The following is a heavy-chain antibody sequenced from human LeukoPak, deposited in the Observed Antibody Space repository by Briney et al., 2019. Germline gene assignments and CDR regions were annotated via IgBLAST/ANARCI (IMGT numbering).Heavy chain of an antibody. CDR1: GFSFSNYK. D-gene: IGHD4-23*01. Sequence: PGGSLRLSCAASGFSFSNYKMNWVRQAPGEGLEWVSYISRSGSTIYYADSVKGRFTISRDNAKNSLYLQMNTLRAEDAAVYYCARDYGGDHYFDYWGQGALVTVSS. CDR3: ARDYGGDHYFDY. CDR2: ISRSGSTI. J-gene: IGHJ4*02. V-gene: IGHV3-48*03.